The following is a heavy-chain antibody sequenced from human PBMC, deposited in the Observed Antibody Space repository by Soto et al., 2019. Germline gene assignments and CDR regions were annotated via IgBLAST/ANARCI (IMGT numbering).Heavy chain of an antibody. CDR3: ARRTGYSSSWPRFDP. CDR2: INHSGST. V-gene: IGHV4-34*01. CDR1: GGSFSGYY. J-gene: IGHJ5*02. D-gene: IGHD6-13*01. Sequence: SETLSLTCAVYGGSFSGYYWSWIRQPPGKGLEWIGEINHSGSTNYNPSLKSRVTISVDTSKNQFSLKLSSVTAADTAVYYCARRTGYSSSWPRFDPWGQGTLVT.